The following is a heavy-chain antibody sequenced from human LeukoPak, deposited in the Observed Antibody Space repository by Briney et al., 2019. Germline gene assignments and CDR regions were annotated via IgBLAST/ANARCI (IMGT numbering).Heavy chain of an antibody. CDR1: GFTFSSYS. J-gene: IGHJ6*03. CDR2: ISSGSSYI. CDR3: ACTSGYDFSSYYYYYMDV. V-gene: IGHV3-21*01. Sequence: GGSLRLSCAASGFTFSSYSMNWVRQAPGKGLEWVSSISSGSSYIYYADSVKGRFTISRDNAKNSLYLQMNRLSAEDTAAYYCACTSGYDFSSYYYYYMDVWGKGTTVTVSS. D-gene: IGHD5-12*01.